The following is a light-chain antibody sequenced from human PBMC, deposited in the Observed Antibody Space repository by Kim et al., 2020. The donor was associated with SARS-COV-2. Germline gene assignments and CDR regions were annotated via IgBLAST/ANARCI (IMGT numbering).Light chain of an antibody. CDR3: QAWDSSTVV. V-gene: IGLV3-1*01. J-gene: IGLJ2*01. CDR2: QDS. CDR1: KKGDTY. Sequence: SYELTQPHSVYVSPGQTASITCSGDKKGDTYAYWYQQKPGQSPVLVIYQDSKRPSGNPERFSVSNYGNTATLTISGTQAMDEDDYYCQAWDSSTVV.